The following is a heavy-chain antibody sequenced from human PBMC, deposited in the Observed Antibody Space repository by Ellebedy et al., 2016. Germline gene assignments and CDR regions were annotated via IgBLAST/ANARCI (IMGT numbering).Heavy chain of an antibody. CDR1: GFTFSSYS. CDR2: ISSSSSTI. Sequence: GGSLRLXXAASGFTFSSYSMNWVRQAPGKGLEWVSYISSSSSTIYYADSVKGRFTISRDNAKNSLYLQMNSLRAEDTAVYYCARGSPVAGFDPWGQGTLVTVSS. V-gene: IGHV3-48*04. CDR3: ARGSPVAGFDP. J-gene: IGHJ5*02.